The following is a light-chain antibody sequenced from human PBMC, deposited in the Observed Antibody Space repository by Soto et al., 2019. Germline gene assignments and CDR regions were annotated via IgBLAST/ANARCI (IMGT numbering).Light chain of an antibody. CDR3: QQRSNWPS. V-gene: IGKV3-11*01. Sequence: EIVLTQSPATLSLSPGERATLSCRASQSVSSYLAWYQQKPGQAPRLLIYDASNRATGIPARFSGSGSGTDFTLTISSIEPEDFVVYYCQQRSNWPSFGPGTKVDIK. CDR1: QSVSSY. CDR2: DAS. J-gene: IGKJ3*01.